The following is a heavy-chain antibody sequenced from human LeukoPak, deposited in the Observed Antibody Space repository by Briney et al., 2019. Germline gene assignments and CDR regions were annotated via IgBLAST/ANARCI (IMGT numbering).Heavy chain of an antibody. D-gene: IGHD3-22*01. CDR1: GGSISSNSYY. Sequence: SETLSLTCTVSGGSISSNSYYWGWIRQPPGKGLEWIGSIYYSGSTYYNPSLKSRVTISVDTSKNQFSLKLSSVTAADTAVYYCARQETYYDSSGYHFDYWGQGTLVTVSS. V-gene: IGHV4-39*01. CDR3: ARQETYYDSSGYHFDY. CDR2: IYYSGST. J-gene: IGHJ4*02.